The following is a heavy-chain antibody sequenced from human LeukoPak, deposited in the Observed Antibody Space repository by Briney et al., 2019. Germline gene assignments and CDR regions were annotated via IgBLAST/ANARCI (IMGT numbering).Heavy chain of an antibody. J-gene: IGHJ6*04. D-gene: IGHD3-10*01. V-gene: IGHV1-2*04. Sequence: AAVNVSCKASGYTFTGYYMHWVRPAPGQGVGWMGWINPNSGGTNYAQTFQGWVTMTRDTSIRTAYMELSRLRSDDTAVYYCARSHYYGSGSVYGMDVWGKGTTVTVSS. CDR3: ARSHYYGSGSVYGMDV. CDR2: INPNSGGT. CDR1: GYTFTGYY.